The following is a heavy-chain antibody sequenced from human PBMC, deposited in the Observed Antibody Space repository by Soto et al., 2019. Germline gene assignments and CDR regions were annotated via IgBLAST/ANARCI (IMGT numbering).Heavy chain of an antibody. CDR3: ARGASYDFWSGYPPDP. J-gene: IGHJ5*02. D-gene: IGHD3-3*01. CDR1: GFTFSSYA. Sequence: GGSLRLSCAASGFTFSSYAMHWVRQAPGKGLEWVAVISYDGSNKYYADSVKGRFTISRDNSKNTLYLQMNSLRAEDTAVYYCARGASYDFWSGYPPDPWGQGTLVTVSS. CDR2: ISYDGSNK. V-gene: IGHV3-30-3*01.